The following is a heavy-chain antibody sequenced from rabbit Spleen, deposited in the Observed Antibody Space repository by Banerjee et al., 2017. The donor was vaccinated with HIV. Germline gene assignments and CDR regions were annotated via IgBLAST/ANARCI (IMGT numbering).Heavy chain of an antibody. Sequence: QQQLEESGGGLVKPEGSLTLTCTASGFSFSNKAVMCWVHQAPGKGLQWIACINTYTGKPVYATWAKGRFTISRTSSTTVTLQMTSLTAADTATYFCARDLAGYVGFGYISYLDLWGQGTLVTVS. J-gene: IGHJ3*01. CDR2: INTYTGKP. CDR1: GFSFSNKAV. CDR3: ARDLAGYVGFGYISYLDL. D-gene: IGHD4-2*01. V-gene: IGHV1S45*01.